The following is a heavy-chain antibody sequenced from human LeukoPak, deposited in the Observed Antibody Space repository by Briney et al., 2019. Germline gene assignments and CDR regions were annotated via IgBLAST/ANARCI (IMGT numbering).Heavy chain of an antibody. CDR2: INRSGST. CDR3: ARGRGYQLLSFFDY. V-gene: IGHV4-34*01. J-gene: IGHJ4*02. Sequence: PSETLSLTCAVYGGSFSGYYWSWIRQPPGKGLEWIGEINRSGSTNYNPSLKSRVTISVDTSKNQFSLKLSSVTAADTAVYYCARGRGYQLLSFFDYWGQGTLVTVSS. D-gene: IGHD2-2*01. CDR1: GGSFSGYY.